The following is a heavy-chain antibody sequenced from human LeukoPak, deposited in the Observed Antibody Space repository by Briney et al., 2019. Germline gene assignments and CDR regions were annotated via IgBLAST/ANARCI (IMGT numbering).Heavy chain of an antibody. D-gene: IGHD4-17*01. J-gene: IGHJ6*02. CDR2: IYSGGST. V-gene: IGHV3-53*01. CDR1: GFTFSSNY. CDR3: ATATTVTTPYYYYGMDV. Sequence: PGGSLRLSCAASGFTFSSNYMSWVRQAPGKGLEWVSVIYSGGSTYYADSVKGRFTISRDNSKNTLYLQMNSLRAEDTAVYYCATATTVTTPYYYYGMDVWGQGTTVTVSS.